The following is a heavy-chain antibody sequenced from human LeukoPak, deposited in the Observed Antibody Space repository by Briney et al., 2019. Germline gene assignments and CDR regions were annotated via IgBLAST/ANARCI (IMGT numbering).Heavy chain of an antibody. V-gene: IGHV3-23*01. Sequence: GGSLRLSCAASGFTFSSYAMSWVRQAPGKGLEWVSAISGSGGSTYYADSVKGRFTISRDNSKNTLYLQMNSLRAEDTAVYYCDGIAVAGTDAFDIWGQGTMVIVSS. J-gene: IGHJ3*02. CDR1: GFTFSSYA. D-gene: IGHD6-19*01. CDR3: DGIAVAGTDAFDI. CDR2: ISGSGGST.